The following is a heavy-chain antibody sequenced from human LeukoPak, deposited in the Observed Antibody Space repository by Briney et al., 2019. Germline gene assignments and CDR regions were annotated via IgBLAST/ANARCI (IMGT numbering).Heavy chain of an antibody. V-gene: IGHV3-23*01. CDR2: ISGSGGST. Sequence: PGGSLRFSCAASGFTFSSYAMSWVRQAPGKGLEWVSGISGSGGSTYYADSVKGRFTISRDNSKNTLYLQMNSLRAEDTAVYYCAKETGYGGYDYGDYWGQGTLVTVSS. CDR1: GFTFSSYA. D-gene: IGHD5-12*01. J-gene: IGHJ4*02. CDR3: AKETGYGGYDYGDY.